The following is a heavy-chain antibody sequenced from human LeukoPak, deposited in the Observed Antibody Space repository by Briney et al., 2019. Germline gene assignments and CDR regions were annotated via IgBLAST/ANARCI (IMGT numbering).Heavy chain of an antibody. Sequence: PGGSLRLSCAASGFTFSSYSMNWVRQAPGKGLEWVAVISFDATKEYFGKSVKGRFTISRDNSKATLYLQMHRLRIEDTALYFCARFKVGTNTTQKNAFDIWGRGTVVAVSS. CDR1: GFTFSSYS. V-gene: IGHV3-30*03. D-gene: IGHD1-1*01. CDR3: ARFKVGTNTTQKNAFDI. CDR2: ISFDATKE. J-gene: IGHJ3*02.